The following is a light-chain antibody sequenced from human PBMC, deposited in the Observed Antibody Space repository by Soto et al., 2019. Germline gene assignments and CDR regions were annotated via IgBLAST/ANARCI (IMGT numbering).Light chain of an antibody. CDR2: GAS. J-gene: IGKJ5*01. V-gene: IGKV3D-15*01. CDR3: EQTYSNPVT. Sequence: MVMTQSPATLSVSPGERVTLSCRASQSVSRNLAWYQQKPGQPPRLLIFGASTRANGIPARFSGSGSGTDFTLTISSLQPEDFATYYCEQTYSNPVTCGQGTRLEI. CDR1: QSVSRN.